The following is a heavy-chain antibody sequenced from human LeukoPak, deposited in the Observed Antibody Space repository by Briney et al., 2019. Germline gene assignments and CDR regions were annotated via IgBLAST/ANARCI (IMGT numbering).Heavy chain of an antibody. Sequence: GGSLRLSWAASGFTFSSYSMNWVRQAPGKGLEWVAVISYDGGHQYSADSVKGRFTLSRDNSKNTVYLQLNSLRAEDTAVYYCAKDRRMMSAYYGMDVWGQGTPVTVSS. D-gene: IGHD3-16*01. CDR3: AKDRRMMSAYYGMDV. J-gene: IGHJ6*02. CDR2: ISYDGGHQ. CDR1: GFTFSSYS. V-gene: IGHV3-30*18.